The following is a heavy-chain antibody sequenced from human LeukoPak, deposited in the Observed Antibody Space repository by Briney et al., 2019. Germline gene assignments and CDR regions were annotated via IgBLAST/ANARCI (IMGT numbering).Heavy chain of an antibody. V-gene: IGHV3-21*06. J-gene: IGHJ3*02. CDR1: GFSFSRHS. Sequence: PGGSLRLSCAASGFSFSRHSMIWVRQAPGKGLEWVSSITSSSSYIYYADSVKGRFTISRDNAKNSLYLQMNSLRAEDTAVYYCARKLITGDRTGAFDIWGQGTMVTVSS. CDR3: ARKLITGDRTGAFDI. CDR2: ITSSSSYI. D-gene: IGHD7-27*01.